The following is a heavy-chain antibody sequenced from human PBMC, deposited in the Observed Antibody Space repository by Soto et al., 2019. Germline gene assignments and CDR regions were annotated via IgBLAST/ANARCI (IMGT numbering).Heavy chain of an antibody. V-gene: IGHV3-30*18. CDR1: GFTFNNYV. CDR2: ISFDGRNT. J-gene: IGHJ4*02. Sequence: PGGSLRLSCAASGFTFNNYVMHWVRPAPGKGLEWVVVISFDGRNTDYLDSVKGRFTISRDNSKNTLYLEMTSLRAEDTAVYYCVKQSGSASYYKVGSGGPFDSWGQGTLVTVSS. CDR3: VKQSGSASYYKVGSGGPFDS. D-gene: IGHD3-10*01.